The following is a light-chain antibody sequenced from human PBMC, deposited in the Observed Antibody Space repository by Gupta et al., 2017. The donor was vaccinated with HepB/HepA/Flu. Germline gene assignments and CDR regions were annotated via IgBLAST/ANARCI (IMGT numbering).Light chain of an antibody. CDR2: DTN. Sequence: QSVVTQPPSASGPPVQRVTLSCSGSNSNIGHNAVNWYQHVPGSAPKLLIYDTNHRPSGVPDRFSGSKSGTSASLAISGLQSEDEADYYCATWDDSLNGAVFGGGTKLTVL. CDR1: NSNIGHNA. J-gene: IGLJ2*01. V-gene: IGLV1-44*01. CDR3: ATWDDSLNGAV.